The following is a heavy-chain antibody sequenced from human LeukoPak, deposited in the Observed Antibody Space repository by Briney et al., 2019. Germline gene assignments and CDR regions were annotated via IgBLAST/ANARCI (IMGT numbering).Heavy chain of an antibody. CDR2: ISAYNGNT. CDR1: GYTFTSYG. D-gene: IGHD3-3*01. V-gene: IGHV1-18*01. Sequence: ASVKVSCKAFGYTFTSYGISWVRQAPGQGLEWMGWISAYNGNTNYAQKLQGRVTMTTDTSTSTAYMELRSLRSDDTAVYYCARAKYYDFWSGYYNGSWDYWGQGTLATVSS. CDR3: ARAKYYDFWSGYYNGSWDY. J-gene: IGHJ4*02.